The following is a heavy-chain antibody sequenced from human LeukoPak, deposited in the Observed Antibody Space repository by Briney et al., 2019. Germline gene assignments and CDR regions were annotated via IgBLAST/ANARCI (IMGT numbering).Heavy chain of an antibody. V-gene: IGHV4-34*01. J-gene: IGHJ3*01. CDR3: ARKGVVGASRAFDL. CDR1: GGSFSGYY. Sequence: PSETLSLTCAVYGGSFSGYYWSWIRQPPGKGLEWIGEINHSGSTNYNPSLKSRVTISVDTSKNQFSLKLSSVTAADTAVYYCARKGVVGASRAFDLWGQGTMVTVSS. D-gene: IGHD1-26*01. CDR2: INHSGST.